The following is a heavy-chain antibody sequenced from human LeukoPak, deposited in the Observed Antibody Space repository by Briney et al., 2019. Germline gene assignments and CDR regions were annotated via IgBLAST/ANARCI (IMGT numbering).Heavy chain of an antibody. CDR3: ARGLAARDAFDI. J-gene: IGHJ3*02. D-gene: IGHD2-15*01. V-gene: IGHV1-18*01. CDR2: ISAYNGNT. CDR1: GYTFTSYG. Sequence: ASVKVSCKASGYTFTSYGISWVRQAPGQGLEWMGGISAYNGNTNYAQKLQGRVTMTTDTSTSQAYMELRSLRSDDTAVYYCARGLAARDAFDIWGQGTMVTVSS.